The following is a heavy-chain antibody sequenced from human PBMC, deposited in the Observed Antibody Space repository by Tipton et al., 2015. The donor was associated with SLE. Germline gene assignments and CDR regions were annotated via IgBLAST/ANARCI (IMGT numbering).Heavy chain of an antibody. J-gene: IGHJ5*02. D-gene: IGHD3-3*01. Sequence: SLRLSCAAFGFSFSDYYMNWIRQAPGKGLEWVSYISSSGTTIYYADSVKGRFTISRDNAKNSLYLQMNSLRAEDTAMYYCARGGRFLEGQFDPWGQGTLVTVSS. CDR3: ARGGRFLEGQFDP. CDR1: GFSFSDYY. V-gene: IGHV3-11*01. CDR2: ISSSGTTI.